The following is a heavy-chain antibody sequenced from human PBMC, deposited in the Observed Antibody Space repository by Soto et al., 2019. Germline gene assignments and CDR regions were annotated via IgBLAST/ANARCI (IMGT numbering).Heavy chain of an antibody. CDR2: ISYDGSNK. Sequence: PGGSLRLACAASGFTFSSYGMHWVRQAPGKGLEWVAVISYDGSNKYYADSVKGRFTISRDNSKNTLYLQMNSLRAEDTAVYYCAKDQQWLVQIPYDAFDIWGQGTMVTVSS. V-gene: IGHV3-30*18. CDR1: GFTFSSYG. D-gene: IGHD6-19*01. J-gene: IGHJ3*02. CDR3: AKDQQWLVQIPYDAFDI.